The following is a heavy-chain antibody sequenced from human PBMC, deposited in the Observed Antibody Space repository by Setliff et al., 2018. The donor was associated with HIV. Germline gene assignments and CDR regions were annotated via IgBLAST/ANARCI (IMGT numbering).Heavy chain of an antibody. Sequence: ASVKVSCKLSGYTLTELSMHWVRQAPGEGLEWMGGFDPEDGETIYAEKFQGRVTMTEETATDTAYMELSSLRSEDTAVYYCARGRYGDYEWPIDYWGQGTLVTVSS. J-gene: IGHJ4*02. CDR3: ARGRYGDYEWPIDY. V-gene: IGHV1-24*01. D-gene: IGHD4-17*01. CDR1: GYTLTELS. CDR2: FDPEDGET.